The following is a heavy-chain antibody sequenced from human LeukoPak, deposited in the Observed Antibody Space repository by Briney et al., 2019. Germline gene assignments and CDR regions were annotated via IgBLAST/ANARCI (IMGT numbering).Heavy chain of an antibody. V-gene: IGHV3-30*03. CDR2: ISYDVGKK. J-gene: IGHJ2*01. D-gene: IGHD3-22*01. CDR3: ARAAYYYDSSGYYYGWYFDL. CDR1: GFTFSSYG. Sequence: GGSLRLSCAASGFTFSSYGMHWVRQAPGKGLEWVAVISYDVGKKYYADSVKGRFTISRDNSKNTLYLQMNSLRAEDTAVYYCARAAYYYDSSGYYYGWYFDLWGRGTLVTVSS.